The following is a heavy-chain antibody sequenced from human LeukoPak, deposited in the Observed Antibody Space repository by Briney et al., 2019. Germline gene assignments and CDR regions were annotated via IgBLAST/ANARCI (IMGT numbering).Heavy chain of an antibody. CDR2: INPNSGGT. J-gene: IGHJ6*03. CDR1: GYTFTGYY. CDR3: ARDNPIAVAGTNYYYMDV. D-gene: IGHD6-19*01. V-gene: IGHV1-2*02. Sequence: ASVKVSCKASGYTFTGYYMHWVRQAPGQGLEWMGWINPNSGGTNYARKFQGRVTMTRDTSISTAYMELSRLRSDDTAVYYCARDNPIAVAGTNYYYMDVWGKGTTVTVSS.